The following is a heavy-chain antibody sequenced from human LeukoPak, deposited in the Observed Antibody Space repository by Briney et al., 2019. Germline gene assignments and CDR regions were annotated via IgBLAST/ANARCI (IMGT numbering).Heavy chain of an antibody. CDR3: ARGPNSNWSGLDF. Sequence: GGSLRLSCTASGFSFSGHWMHWARQLPGKGLVWVSRISPTGSTTSYADSVKGRFTVSRDNAKNTLYLQVNNLRAEGTAVYYCARGPNSNWSGLDFWGQGTLLTVSS. CDR1: GFSFSGHW. J-gene: IGHJ4*02. V-gene: IGHV3-74*01. CDR2: ISPTGSTT. D-gene: IGHD6-6*01.